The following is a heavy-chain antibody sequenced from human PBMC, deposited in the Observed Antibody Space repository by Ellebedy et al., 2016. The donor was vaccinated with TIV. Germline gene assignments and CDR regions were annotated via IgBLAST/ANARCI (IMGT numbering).Heavy chain of an antibody. CDR2: IDPSDSDT. Sequence: GESLKISCKGFGYTFTSSWITWVRQLPGKGLEWMGKIDPSDSDTKYSPALQGHVTISADKSTSTAYLQWSTLKASDTAIYYCARETYYYDKSGYFQNWFLDMWGRGTLVTVSS. CDR1: GYTFTSSW. D-gene: IGHD3-22*01. CDR3: ARETYYYDKSGYFQNWFLDM. V-gene: IGHV5-10-1*01. J-gene: IGHJ2*01.